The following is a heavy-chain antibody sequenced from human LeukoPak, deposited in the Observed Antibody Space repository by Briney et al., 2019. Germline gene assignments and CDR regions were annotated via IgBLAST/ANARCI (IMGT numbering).Heavy chain of an antibody. Sequence: PGGSLRVSCAASGFTFSSYEMNWVREAPGKGLEWVSYISSSGSTIYYADSVKGRYTTSRDNAKNSLYLQMNSLRAEDTAVYYCARAYGGDFWSGSYYGMDVWGQGATVTVSS. V-gene: IGHV3-48*03. J-gene: IGHJ6*02. CDR1: GFTFSSYE. CDR3: ARAYGGDFWSGSYYGMDV. CDR2: ISSSGSTI. D-gene: IGHD3-3*01.